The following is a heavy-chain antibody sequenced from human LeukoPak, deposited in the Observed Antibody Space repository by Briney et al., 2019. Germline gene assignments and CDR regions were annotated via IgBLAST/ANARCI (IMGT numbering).Heavy chain of an antibody. J-gene: IGHJ3*02. CDR1: GGTFSSYA. D-gene: IGHD3-10*01. CDR3: ARDGGKVWFGEKLPGANAFDI. V-gene: IGHV1-69*05. Sequence: SVKVSCKASGGTFSSYAISWVRQAPGQGLEWMGRIIPIFGTANYAQKFQGRVTITTDESTSTAYMELSSLRSEDTAVYYCARDGGKVWFGEKLPGANAFDIWGQGAMVTVSS. CDR2: IIPIFGTA.